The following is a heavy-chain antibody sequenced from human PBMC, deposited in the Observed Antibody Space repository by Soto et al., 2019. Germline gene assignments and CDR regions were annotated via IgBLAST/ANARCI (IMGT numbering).Heavy chain of an antibody. J-gene: IGHJ4*02. CDR1: GFTFSTYA. CDR3: AKTRGYRRSRFAF. D-gene: IGHD5-12*01. V-gene: IGHV3-23*01. CDR2: ISGGGGGK. Sequence: GGSLRLSCAASGFTFSTYAMGWVRQAPGKGLEWVSGISGGGGGKYYVDSVKGRFTISRDNSIDTLDLQMNSLRAEDSAVYYCAKTRGYRRSRFAFWGQGTLVTVAS.